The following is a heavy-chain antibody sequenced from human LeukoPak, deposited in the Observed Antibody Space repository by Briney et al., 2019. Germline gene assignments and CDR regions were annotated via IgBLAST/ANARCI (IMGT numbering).Heavy chain of an antibody. V-gene: IGHV3-30*04. Sequence: GRSLRLSCAASGFTFSSYAMHWVRQAPGKGLEWVAVISYDGSNKYYADSVKGRFTISRDNSKNTLYLQMNSLRAEDTAVYYCAGDLGGSYLFDYWGQGTLVTVSS. CDR1: GFTFSSYA. J-gene: IGHJ4*02. CDR3: AGDLGGSYLFDY. CDR2: ISYDGSNK. D-gene: IGHD1-26*01.